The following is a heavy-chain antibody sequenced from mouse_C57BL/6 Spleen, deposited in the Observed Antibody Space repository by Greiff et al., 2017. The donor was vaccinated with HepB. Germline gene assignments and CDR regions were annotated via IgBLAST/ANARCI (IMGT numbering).Heavy chain of an antibody. Sequence: VQLQQSGAELVRPGASVKLSCKASGYTFTDYYINWVKQRPGQGLEWIARIYPGSGNTYYNEKFKGKATLTAEKSSSTAYMQLSSLTSEDSAVYFCAMGYFDVWGTGTTVTVSS. J-gene: IGHJ1*03. CDR1: GYTFTDYY. CDR3: AMGYFDV. CDR2: IYPGSGNT. V-gene: IGHV1-76*01.